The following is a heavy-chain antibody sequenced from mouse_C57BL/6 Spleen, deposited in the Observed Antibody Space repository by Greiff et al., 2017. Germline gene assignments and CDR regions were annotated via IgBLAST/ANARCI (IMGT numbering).Heavy chain of an antibody. D-gene: IGHD2-1*01. CDR1: GYTFTEYT. Sequence: QVQLLQSGAELVKPGASVMLSCTASGYTFTEYTIHWVKQRPGQGLGWIGWFYPGSGSIKYNEKFKDKATLTADNSSSTVYMELSRLTSEDTADYFCARGMGNPDYWSQGTTLTVSS. V-gene: IGHV1-62-2*01. CDR2: FYPGSGSI. J-gene: IGHJ2*01. CDR3: ARGMGNPDY.